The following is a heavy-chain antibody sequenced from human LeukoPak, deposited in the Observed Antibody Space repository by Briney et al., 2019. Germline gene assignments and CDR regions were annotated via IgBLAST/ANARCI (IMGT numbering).Heavy chain of an antibody. V-gene: IGHV3-9*01. CDR3: AKVPDNLDAFDI. CDR2: ISWNSGSI. D-gene: IGHD1-1*01. J-gene: IGHJ3*02. CDR1: GFTFDDYA. Sequence: GGSLRLSCAASGFTFDDYAMHWVRQAPGKGLEWVSGISWNSGSIGYADSVKGRLTISRDNAKNSLYLQMNSLRAEDTALYYCAKVPDNLDAFDIWGQGTMVTVSS.